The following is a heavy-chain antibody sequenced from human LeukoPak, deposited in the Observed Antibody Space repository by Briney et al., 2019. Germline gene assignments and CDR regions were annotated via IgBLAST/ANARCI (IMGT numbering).Heavy chain of an antibody. CDR2: INPNSGGT. CDR3: ARGNYGDYVSDAFDI. Sequence: ASVKVSCKASGYTFTGYYMHWVRQAPGQGLEWMGWINPNSGGTNYAQKFQGRVTMTRDTSISTAYMELSRLRSEDTAVYYCARGNYGDYVSDAFDIWGQGTMVTVSS. V-gene: IGHV1-2*02. J-gene: IGHJ3*02. D-gene: IGHD4-17*01. CDR1: GYTFTGYY.